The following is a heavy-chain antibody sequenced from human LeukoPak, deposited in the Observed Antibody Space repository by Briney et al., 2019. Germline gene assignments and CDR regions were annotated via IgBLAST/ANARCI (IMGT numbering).Heavy chain of an antibody. Sequence: LSLTCTVSGGSISSYYWSWIRQSPGKGLEWVSYISSSGSTIYYADSVKGRFTISRDNAKNSLYLQMNSLRAEDTAVYYCARRGSGGWHVFDYWGQGTLVTVSS. CDR1: GGSISSYY. V-gene: IGHV3-11*04. D-gene: IGHD2-15*01. J-gene: IGHJ4*02. CDR3: ARRGSGGWHVFDY. CDR2: ISSSGSTI.